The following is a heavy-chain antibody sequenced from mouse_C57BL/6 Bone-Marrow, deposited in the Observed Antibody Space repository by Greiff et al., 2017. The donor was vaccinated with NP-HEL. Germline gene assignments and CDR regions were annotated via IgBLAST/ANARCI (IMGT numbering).Heavy chain of an antibody. CDR1: GFTFSSYG. Sequence: EVQGVESGGDLVKPGGSLKLSCAASGFTFSSYGMSWVRQTPDKRLEWVATISSGGSYTYYPESVKGRSTISSDNAKNTLYLQMSSLKSEDTAMYYCARLRLGYAMDYWGQGTSVTVSS. V-gene: IGHV5-6*01. J-gene: IGHJ4*01. CDR2: ISSGGSYT. CDR3: ARLRLGYAMDY. D-gene: IGHD2-12*01.